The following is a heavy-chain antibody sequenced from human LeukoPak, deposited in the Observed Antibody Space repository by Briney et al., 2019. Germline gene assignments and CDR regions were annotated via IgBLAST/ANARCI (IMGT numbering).Heavy chain of an antibody. CDR2: IRYDGSTK. Sequence: GGSLRLSCAASGFSFNTYGMHWVRQAPGKGLEWVAYIRYDGSTKYYADSVRGRFTISRDNSKNTLYLEMNSLRAEDTAVFYCAKKGGNYYYFNYWGQGNLVTVSS. V-gene: IGHV3-30*02. D-gene: IGHD3-22*01. J-gene: IGHJ4*02. CDR3: AKKGGNYYYFNY. CDR1: GFSFNTYG.